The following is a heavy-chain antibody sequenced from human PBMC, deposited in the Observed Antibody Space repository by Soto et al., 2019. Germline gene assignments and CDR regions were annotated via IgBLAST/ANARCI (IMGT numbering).Heavy chain of an antibody. V-gene: IGHV4-39*01. CDR3: ASYIAVAGPPDPPY. J-gene: IGHJ4*02. CDR2: IYYSGST. CDR1: GGSISSSSYY. Sequence: QLQLQESGPGLVKPSETLSLTCTVSGGSISSSSYYWGWIRQPPGKGLEWIGSIYYSGSTYYTPSLKSRVTISVDTSKNQFSLKLSSVTAADTAVYYCASYIAVAGPPDPPYWGQGTLVTVSS. D-gene: IGHD6-19*01.